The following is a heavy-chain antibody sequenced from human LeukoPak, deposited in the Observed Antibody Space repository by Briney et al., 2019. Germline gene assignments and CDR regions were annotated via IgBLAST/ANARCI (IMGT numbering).Heavy chain of an antibody. CDR3: QAGAGY. J-gene: IGHJ4*02. Sequence: GSLRLSCAASGFTFSNYAVSWVRQPPGRGVEWIGSIYYTGSTFYNPSLKSRVTIFVDTSKNQFSLKLSSVTAADAAVYYCQAGAGYWGQGTLVTVSS. D-gene: IGHD6-19*01. CDR1: GFTFSNYA. CDR2: IYYTGST. V-gene: IGHV4-39*01.